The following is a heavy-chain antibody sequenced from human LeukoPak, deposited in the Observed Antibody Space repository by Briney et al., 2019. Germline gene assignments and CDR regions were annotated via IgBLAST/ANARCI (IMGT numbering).Heavy chain of an antibody. CDR3: ARGHSSGWFFDY. Sequence: GASVKVYCKASGYTFTSYYMHWVRQAPGQGLEWMGIINPSGGSTSYAQKFQGRVTMTRDMSTSTVYMELSSLRSEDTAVYYCARGHSSGWFFDYWGQGTLVTVSS. V-gene: IGHV1-46*01. J-gene: IGHJ4*02. CDR1: GYTFTSYY. D-gene: IGHD6-19*01. CDR2: INPSGGST.